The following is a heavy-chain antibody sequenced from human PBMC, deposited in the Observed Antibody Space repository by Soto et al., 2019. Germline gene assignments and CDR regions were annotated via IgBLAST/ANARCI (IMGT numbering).Heavy chain of an antibody. J-gene: IGHJ4*02. CDR1: GFSFSSYN. V-gene: IGHV3-48*02. CDR3: AREIAAADFDY. CDR2: ISTSGAK. D-gene: IGHD6-25*01. Sequence: GGSLRLSCAASGFSFSSYNMNWVRQAPGKGLEWISYISTSGAKYYADSVKGRFTISRNNAENSLYLLMNSLRDEDTALYYCAREIAAADFDYWGQGTPVTVSS.